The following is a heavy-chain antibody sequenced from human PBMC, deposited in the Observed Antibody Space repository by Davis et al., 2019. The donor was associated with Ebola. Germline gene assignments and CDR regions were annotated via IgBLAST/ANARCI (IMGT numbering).Heavy chain of an antibody. Sequence: GESLKISCAASGFTFSNHWMHWIRQGPGKGLEWVSSISSDSDYIYYADSVKGRFTISRDNSKNTLYLQMNSLRAKDTAVYYCAKGPTMIAAASFDYWGQGTLVTVSS. D-gene: IGHD6-13*01. CDR2: ISSDSDYI. CDR1: GFTFSNHW. J-gene: IGHJ4*02. V-gene: IGHV3-21*04. CDR3: AKGPTMIAAASFDY.